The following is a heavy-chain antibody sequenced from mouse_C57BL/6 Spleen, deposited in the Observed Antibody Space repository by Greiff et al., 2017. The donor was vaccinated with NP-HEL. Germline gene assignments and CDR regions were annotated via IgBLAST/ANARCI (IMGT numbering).Heavy chain of an antibody. Sequence: EVMLVESGGGLVKPGGSLKLSCAASGFTFSSYAMSWVRQTPEKRLEWVATISDGGSYTYYPDNVKGRFTISRDNAKNNLYLQMSHLKSEDTAMYYCARDRGYGSPHWYFDVWGTGTTVTVSS. CDR2: ISDGGSYT. CDR3: ARDRGYGSPHWYFDV. CDR1: GFTFSSYA. V-gene: IGHV5-4*01. D-gene: IGHD1-1*01. J-gene: IGHJ1*03.